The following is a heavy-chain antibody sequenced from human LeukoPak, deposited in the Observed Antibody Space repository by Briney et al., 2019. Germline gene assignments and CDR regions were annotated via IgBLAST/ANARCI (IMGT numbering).Heavy chain of an antibody. D-gene: IGHD4-23*01. CDR2: IYYSGST. J-gene: IGHJ3*02. V-gene: IGHV4-39*07. Sequence: SETLSLTCTVSGGSISSSSYYWGWMRQPPGNGLEWIGSIYYSGSTYYNPSLKSRVTISVDTSKNQFSLKLSSVTAADTAVYYCARGGISFRKAFDIWGQGTMVTVSS. CDR3: ARGGISFRKAFDI. CDR1: GGSISSSSYY.